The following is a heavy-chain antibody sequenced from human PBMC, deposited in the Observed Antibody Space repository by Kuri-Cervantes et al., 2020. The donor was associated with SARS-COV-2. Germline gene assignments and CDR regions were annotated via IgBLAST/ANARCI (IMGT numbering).Heavy chain of an antibody. CDR1: GYTFTAYY. V-gene: IGHV1-2*02. CDR2: INPNSGGA. D-gene: IGHD3-3*01. J-gene: IGHJ4*02. Sequence: ASVKVSCKASGYTFTAYYMHWVRQAPGQGLEWMGWINPNSGGANYAQKFQGRVTMTRDTSISTAYMDLSRLRSDDTAVYYRARGGPITIFGVVTKRFDYWGQGTLVTVSS. CDR3: ARGGPITIFGVVTKRFDY.